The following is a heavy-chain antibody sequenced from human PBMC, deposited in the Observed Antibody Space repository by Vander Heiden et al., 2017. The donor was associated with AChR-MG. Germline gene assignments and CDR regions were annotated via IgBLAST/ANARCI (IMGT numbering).Heavy chain of an antibody. CDR3: ARGQGRRPRNAVDI. CDR2: ISGSGDTT. J-gene: IGHJ3*02. CDR1: GFTFSNHA. Sequence: EVQVLESGGGLGPPGGSLRLSCAASGFTFSNHAMNWVRRAPGKGLEWVSTISGSGDTTYYAGSVQGRFTISRDNSKNTLSLQMNSLRVEDTAVYYCARGQGRRPRNAVDIWGQGTMVTVSS. V-gene: IGHV3-23*01. D-gene: IGHD1-1*01.